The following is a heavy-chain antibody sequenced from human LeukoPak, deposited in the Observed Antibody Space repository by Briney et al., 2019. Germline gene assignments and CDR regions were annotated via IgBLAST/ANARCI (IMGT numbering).Heavy chain of an antibody. J-gene: IGHJ3*02. CDR3: AKDFYDSSGYHDAFDI. CDR2: ISWNSGSI. D-gene: IGHD3-22*01. Sequence: GGSLTLSCATSGFTLDDYAMHWARQAPGKGLDWVSGISWNSGSIGYADSVKGRFTISRDNAKNSLYLQMNSLRAEDMALYYCAKDFYDSSGYHDAFDIWGQGTMVTVSS. CDR1: GFTLDDYA. V-gene: IGHV3-9*03.